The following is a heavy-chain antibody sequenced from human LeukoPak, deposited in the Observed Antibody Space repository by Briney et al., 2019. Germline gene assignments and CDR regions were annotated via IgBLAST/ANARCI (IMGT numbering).Heavy chain of an antibody. CDR1: GGTFSSYA. CDR2: IIPIFGTA. J-gene: IGHJ4*02. CDR3: ARDRSSGYSYAGSDY. V-gene: IGHV1-69*05. D-gene: IGHD5-18*01. Sequence: GSSVKVSCKASGGTFSSYAISWVRQAPGQGLEWMGGIIPIFGTANYAQKFQGRVTIATDESTSTAYMELSSLRSEDTAVYYCARDRSSGYSYAGSDYWGQGTLVTVSS.